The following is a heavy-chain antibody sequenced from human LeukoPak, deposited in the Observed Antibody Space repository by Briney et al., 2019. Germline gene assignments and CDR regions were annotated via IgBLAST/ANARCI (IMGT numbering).Heavy chain of an antibody. V-gene: IGHV4-59*11. CDR3: ARDGYSGSSLFDY. CDR2: IHYSGST. Sequence: PSETLSLTCTVSGGSISSHFWSWIRQPPGKGLECIGYIHYSGSTNYNPSLKSRVTISVDTSKTQFSLRLSSVTAADTAVYYCARDGYSGSSLFDYWGQGTLVTVSS. D-gene: IGHD1-26*01. J-gene: IGHJ4*02. CDR1: GGSISSHF.